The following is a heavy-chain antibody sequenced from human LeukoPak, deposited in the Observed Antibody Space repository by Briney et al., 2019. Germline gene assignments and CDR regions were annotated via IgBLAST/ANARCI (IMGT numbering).Heavy chain of an antibody. CDR3: GSGSTWLP. CDR2: IRQDGGEK. D-gene: IGHD2-2*01. J-gene: IGHJ4*02. V-gene: IGHV3-7*01. CDR1: XFNXSIXW. Sequence: XRLXCAASXFNXSIXWMSWVXQXPGXGLEWVANIRQDGGEKYYVDSVRGRFIISRDNAKNSLYLQMNSLRVEDTAVYYCGSGSTWLPRGQGTLVTVSS.